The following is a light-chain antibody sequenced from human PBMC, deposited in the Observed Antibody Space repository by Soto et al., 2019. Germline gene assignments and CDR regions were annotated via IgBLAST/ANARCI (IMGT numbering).Light chain of an antibody. CDR1: SSDVGAYNY. CDR2: EVI. V-gene: IGLV2-8*01. CDR3: SSYADNNNLL. Sequence: QSVLTQPPSASGSPGQSVTISCTGTSSDVGAYNYVSWYQQHPGKAPKLMIYEVIKRPSGVPDRFSGSKSGNTASLTVSGLQAEDEADYYCSSYADNNNLLFGGGTKVTVL. J-gene: IGLJ2*01.